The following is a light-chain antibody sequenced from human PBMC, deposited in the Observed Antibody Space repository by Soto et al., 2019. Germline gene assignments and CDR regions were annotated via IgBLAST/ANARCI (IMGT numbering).Light chain of an antibody. CDR2: DAS. CDR3: QQRSNWPPEVT. CDR1: QSVSSY. V-gene: IGKV3-11*01. Sequence: EIVLTQSPATLSLSPGERATLSCSASQSVSSYLAWYQQKPGQAPRLLIYDASNRATGIPARFSGSGYGTDFTLNIRSLEPEDFAVYNCQQRSNWPPEVTFGQGTRLEIK. J-gene: IGKJ5*01.